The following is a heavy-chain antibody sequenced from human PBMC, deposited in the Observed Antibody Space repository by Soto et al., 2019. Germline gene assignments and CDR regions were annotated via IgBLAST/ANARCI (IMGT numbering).Heavy chain of an antibody. V-gene: IGHV2-5*02. CDR2: IYWDGYK. Sequence: QITLKESGPTLVKPTQTLTLTCAFSGFSLRTSGVVVGWIRQPPGKALEWLALIYWDGYKHYSPSLKSRLTTTEDTPKNQVGLKIANMDPVETAPYYCAHKGGGDRILDYWGQGTLVTVSS. CDR1: GFSLRTSGVV. CDR3: AHKGGGDRILDY. D-gene: IGHD3-16*01. J-gene: IGHJ4*02.